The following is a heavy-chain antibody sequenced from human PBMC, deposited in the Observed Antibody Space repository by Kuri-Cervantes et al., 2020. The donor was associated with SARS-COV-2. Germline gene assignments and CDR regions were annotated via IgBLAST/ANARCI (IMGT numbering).Heavy chain of an antibody. CDR2: VYDSGGT. V-gene: IGHV4-39*01. J-gene: IGHJ4*02. CDR1: GDSIRGSPYY. D-gene: IGHD6-19*01. CDR3: AGPLRSSGWPFDS. Sequence: SETLSLTCTASGDSIRGSPYYWGWIRQPPGKGLEWLATVYDSGGTYTNPSLKSRVSISVDTSKNRFSLKLRSVTAADTAVYYCAGPLRSSGWPFDSWGQGTLVTVSS.